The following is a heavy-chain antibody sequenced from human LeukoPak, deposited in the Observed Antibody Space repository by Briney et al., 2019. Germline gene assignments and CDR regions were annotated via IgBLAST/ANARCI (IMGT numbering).Heavy chain of an antibody. CDR1: GGSISSGSYY. V-gene: IGHV4-61*02. CDR2: IYTSGST. Sequence: SETLSPTCTVSGGSISSGSYYWSWIRQPAGKGLEWIGRIYTSGSTNYNPSLKSRVTISVDTSKNQFSLKLSSVTAADTAVYYCARDVGYCSSTSCYSSGWYDYWGQGTLVTVSS. D-gene: IGHD2-2*02. CDR3: ARDVGYCSSTSCYSSGWYDY. J-gene: IGHJ4*02.